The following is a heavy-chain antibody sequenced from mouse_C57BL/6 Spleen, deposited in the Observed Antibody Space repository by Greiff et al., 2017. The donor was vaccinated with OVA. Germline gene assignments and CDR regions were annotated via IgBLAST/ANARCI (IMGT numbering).Heavy chain of an antibody. D-gene: IGHD4-1*01. CDR1: GYTFTSYW. Sequence: VQLQQPGAELVKPGASVKLSCKASGYTFTSYWMHWVKQRPGQGLEWIGMIHPNSGSTNYNEKFKSKATLTVDKSSSTAYMQLSSLTSEDSAVYYCAGAGKTNWDYFDYWGQGTTLTVSS. CDR2: IHPNSGST. CDR3: AGAGKTNWDYFDY. J-gene: IGHJ2*01. V-gene: IGHV1-64*01.